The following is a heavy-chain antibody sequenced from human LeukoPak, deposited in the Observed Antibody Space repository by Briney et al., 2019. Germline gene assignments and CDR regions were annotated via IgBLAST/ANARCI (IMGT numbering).Heavy chain of an antibody. J-gene: IGHJ5*02. D-gene: IGHD6-19*01. V-gene: IGHV4-39*07. CDR2: INHSGST. CDR1: GGSISSSSYY. CDR3: ARGLRQWLVRIWFDP. Sequence: SSETLSLTCTVSGGSISSSSYYWGWIRQPPGKGLEWIGEINHSGSTNYNPSLKSRVTISVDTSKNQFSLKLSSVTAADTAVYYCARGLRQWLVRIWFDPWGQGTLVTVSS.